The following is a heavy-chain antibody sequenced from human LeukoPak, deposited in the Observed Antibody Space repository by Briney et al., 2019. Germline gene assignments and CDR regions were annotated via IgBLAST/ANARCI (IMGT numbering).Heavy chain of an antibody. V-gene: IGHV3-30*03. Sequence: GGSLRLSCAASGFTFSSYGMHWVRQAPGKGLEWVAVISYDGSNKYYADSVKGRFTISRDNSKNTLYLQMNSLRAEDTAVYYCARDGSSSGFDYWGQGTLVTVSS. J-gene: IGHJ4*02. CDR2: ISYDGSNK. CDR1: GFTFSSYG. CDR3: ARDGSSSGFDY. D-gene: IGHD6-13*01.